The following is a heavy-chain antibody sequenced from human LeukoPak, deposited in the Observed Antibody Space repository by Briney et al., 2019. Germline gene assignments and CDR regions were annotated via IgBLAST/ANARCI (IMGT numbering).Heavy chain of an antibody. Sequence: SVKVSCKASGGTFSSYAISWVRQAPGQGPEWMGGSIPIFGTANYAQKFQGRVTITTDESTSTAYMELSSLRSEDTAVYYCARDDSYGGNEDYFDYWGQGNLVTVSS. V-gene: IGHV1-69*05. J-gene: IGHJ4*02. D-gene: IGHD4-23*01. CDR3: ARDDSYGGNEDYFDY. CDR1: GGTFSSYA. CDR2: SIPIFGTA.